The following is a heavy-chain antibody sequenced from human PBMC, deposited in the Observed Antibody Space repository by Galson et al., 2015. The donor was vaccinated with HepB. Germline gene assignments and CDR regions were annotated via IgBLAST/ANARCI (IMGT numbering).Heavy chain of an antibody. D-gene: IGHD6-19*01. J-gene: IGHJ4*02. CDR3: VQTVAGDY. CDR1: GFTFSSYA. CDR2: INPSGGST. V-gene: IGHV3-23*01. Sequence: SLRLSCAASGFTFSSYAMTWVRQAPGKGLDWVSAINPSGGSTYYADSVKGRFTISRDNSKNTLYLQMNSLRADDTAVYYCVQTVAGDYWGQGTLVTVSS.